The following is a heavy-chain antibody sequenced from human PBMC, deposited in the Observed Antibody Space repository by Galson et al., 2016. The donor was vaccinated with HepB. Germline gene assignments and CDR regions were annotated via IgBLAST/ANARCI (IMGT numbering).Heavy chain of an antibody. Sequence: PALVKPTQTLTLTCTFSGFSLNFNATGVSWIRQAPGKALEWLARIDWEDETFFKMSLKTRLSISKDTSKNQVVLTMTNMDPVDTATYFCAREYSRGGLALDVWGRGTTVTVSS. D-gene: IGHD3-10*01. CDR2: IDWEDET. J-gene: IGHJ6*02. CDR3: AREYSRGGLALDV. CDR1: GFSLNFNATG. V-gene: IGHV2-70*04.